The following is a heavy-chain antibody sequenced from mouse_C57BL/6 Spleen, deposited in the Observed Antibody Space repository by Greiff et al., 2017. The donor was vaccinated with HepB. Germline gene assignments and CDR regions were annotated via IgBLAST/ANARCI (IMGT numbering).Heavy chain of an antibody. D-gene: IGHD1-1*01. CDR3: ARMGYYGSSLWFAY. Sequence: QVQLKQPGAELVMPGASVKLSCKASGYTFTSYWMHWVKQRPGQGLEWIGEIDPSDSYTNYNQKFKGKSTLTVDKSSSTAYMQLSSLTSEDSAVYYCARMGYYGSSLWFAYWGQGTLVTVSA. V-gene: IGHV1-69*01. CDR1: GYTFTSYW. J-gene: IGHJ3*01. CDR2: IDPSDSYT.